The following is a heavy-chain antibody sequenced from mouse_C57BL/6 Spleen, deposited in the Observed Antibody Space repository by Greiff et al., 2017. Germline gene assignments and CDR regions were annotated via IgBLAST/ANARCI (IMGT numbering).Heavy chain of an antibody. CDR2: IYPGNSDT. D-gene: IGHD2-1*01. CDR1: GYTFTSYW. Sequence: VQLRQSGTVLARPGASVKMSCKTSGYTFTSYWMHWVKQRPGQGLEWIGAIYPGNSDTSYNQKFKGKAKLTAVTSSNTAYMQLSSLTTEDSAIYYCARSTIYAMDYWGQGTSVTVSS. CDR3: ARSTIYAMDY. J-gene: IGHJ4*01. V-gene: IGHV1-5*01.